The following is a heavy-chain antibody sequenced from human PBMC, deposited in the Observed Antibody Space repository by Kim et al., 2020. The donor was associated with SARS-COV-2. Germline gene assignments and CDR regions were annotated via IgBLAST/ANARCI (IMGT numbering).Heavy chain of an antibody. CDR3: VRDTGGAYVNYYYNGMDV. CDR1: GGSLNSYTYN. CDR2: IYYTGTT. J-gene: IGHJ6*02. Sequence: SETLSLTCTVSGGSLNSYTYNYWTWIRQPPGKGLEWIGFIYYTGTTNYNPSLKSRVTMSVDPSKNQFSLKLNSVTAADTAIYYCVRDTGGAYVNYYYNGMDVWGRGTAVTVSS. D-gene: IGHD3-10*02. V-gene: IGHV4-61*01.